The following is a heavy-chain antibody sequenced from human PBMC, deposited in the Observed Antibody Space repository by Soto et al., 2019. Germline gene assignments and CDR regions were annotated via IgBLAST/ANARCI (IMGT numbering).Heavy chain of an antibody. CDR1: GGSISSGGYY. V-gene: IGHV4-31*03. CDR3: ARDRFGELWVGYYYYYGMDV. D-gene: IGHD3-10*01. Sequence: SETLSLTCTVSGGSISSGGYYWSWIRQHPGKGLEWIGYIYYSGSTYYNPSLKSRVTISVDTSKNQFSLKLSSVTAADTAVYYCARDRFGELWVGYYYYYGMDVWGQGTTVTVSS. CDR2: IYYSGST. J-gene: IGHJ6*02.